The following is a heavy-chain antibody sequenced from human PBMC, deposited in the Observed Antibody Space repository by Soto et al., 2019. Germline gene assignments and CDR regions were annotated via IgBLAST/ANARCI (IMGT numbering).Heavy chain of an antibody. CDR1: GGSISSYY. CDR2: IYYSGST. J-gene: IGHJ4*02. V-gene: IGHV4-59*08. CDR3: ATQGYCSGGSCYSDPTFDY. D-gene: IGHD2-15*01. Sequence: QVQLQESGPGLVKPSETLSLTCTVSGGSISSYYWSWIRQPPGKGLEWIGYIYYSGSTNYNPSLKSRVTISVPTAKNQFALKLSSVPAADTAVYYCATQGYCSGGSCYSDPTFDYWGQGTLVTVSS.